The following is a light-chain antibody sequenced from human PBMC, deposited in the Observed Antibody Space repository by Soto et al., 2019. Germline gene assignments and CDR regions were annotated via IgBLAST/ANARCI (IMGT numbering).Light chain of an antibody. V-gene: IGLV2-8*01. CDR1: SSDVGGSNF. CDR3: SSYAGSNTVM. J-gene: IGLJ3*02. Sequence: QPVLTQPPSASGSPGQSVTISCTGTSSDVGGSNFVSWYQQYPGKAPKLMIYEVSKRPSGVPDRFSGSKSGNTASLTVSGLQAEDEADYYCSSYAGSNTVMFGGGTKVTVL. CDR2: EVS.